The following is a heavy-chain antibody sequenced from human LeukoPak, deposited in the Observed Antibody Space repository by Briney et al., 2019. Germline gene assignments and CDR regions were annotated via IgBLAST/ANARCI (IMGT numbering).Heavy chain of an antibody. V-gene: IGHV1-18*01. Sequence: GASVKVSCKASGYTFTSYGISWVRQAPGQGLEWMGWISAYNGNTNYAQKLQGRVTMTTDTSTSTAYMELRSLRSDDTAVYYCARDRERVSYYYYYMDVWGKGTTVNVSS. CDR2: ISAYNGNT. D-gene: IGHD1-1*01. J-gene: IGHJ6*03. CDR3: ARDRERVSYYYYYMDV. CDR1: GYTFTSYG.